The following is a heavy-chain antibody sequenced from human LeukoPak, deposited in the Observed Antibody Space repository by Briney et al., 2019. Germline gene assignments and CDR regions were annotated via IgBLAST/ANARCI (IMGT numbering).Heavy chain of an antibody. J-gene: IGHJ6*04. CDR1: GFTFSSYG. CDR2: ISYDGSNK. D-gene: IGHD3-10*01. CDR3: AKDRLVLLWFRESYGMDV. Sequence: PGRSLRLSCAASGFTFSSYGMHWVRQAPGKGLEWVAVISYDGSNKYYADSVKGRFTISRDNSKNTLYLQMNSLRAEDTAVYYCAKDRLVLLWFRESYGMDVWGKGTTVTVSS. V-gene: IGHV3-30*18.